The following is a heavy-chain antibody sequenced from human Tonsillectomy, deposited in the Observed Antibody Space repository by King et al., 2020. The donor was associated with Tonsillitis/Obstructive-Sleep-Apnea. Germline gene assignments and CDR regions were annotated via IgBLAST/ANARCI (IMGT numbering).Heavy chain of an antibody. Sequence: VQLQESGPGLVKPSETLSLTCTVSGGSVSSGSYYWSWIRQPPGKGLEWIGYIYYSGSTNYNPSLKSRVTISVDTSKNQCSLKLSSVTDADTAVYYCAREMVVVPAAMDDWGQGTLVTVSS. J-gene: IGHJ4*02. CDR3: AREMVVVPAAMDD. CDR2: IYYSGST. CDR1: GGSVSSGSYY. V-gene: IGHV4-61*01. D-gene: IGHD2-2*01.